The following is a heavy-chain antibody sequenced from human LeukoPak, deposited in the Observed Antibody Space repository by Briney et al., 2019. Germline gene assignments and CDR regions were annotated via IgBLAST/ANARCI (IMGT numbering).Heavy chain of an antibody. CDR1: GGSISSYY. J-gene: IGHJ6*02. V-gene: IGHV4-59*01. CDR2: IYYSGST. CDR3: ARGPYYDILTGYYMGMDV. Sequence: PSETLSLTCTVSGGSISSYYWSCIRQPPGKGLEWIGYIYYSGSTNYNPSLKSRVTISVDTSKNQFSLKLSSVTAADTAVYYCARGPYYDILTGYYMGMDVWGQGTTVTVSS. D-gene: IGHD3-9*01.